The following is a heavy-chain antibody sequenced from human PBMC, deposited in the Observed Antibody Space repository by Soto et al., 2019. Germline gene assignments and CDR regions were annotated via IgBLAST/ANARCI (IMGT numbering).Heavy chain of an antibody. V-gene: IGHV3-7*04. J-gene: IGHJ4*02. Sequence: EVQLVESGGGLVQPGGSLRLSCAASGFTFSSYWMSWVRQAPGKGLEWVANIKQDGSEKYYVDSVKGRFTISRDNAKNSLYLQMNSLRAEDTAVYYCARVSYSSSWYEEGFDYWGQETLVTVSS. D-gene: IGHD6-13*01. CDR2: IKQDGSEK. CDR1: GFTFSSYW. CDR3: ARVSYSSSWYEEGFDY.